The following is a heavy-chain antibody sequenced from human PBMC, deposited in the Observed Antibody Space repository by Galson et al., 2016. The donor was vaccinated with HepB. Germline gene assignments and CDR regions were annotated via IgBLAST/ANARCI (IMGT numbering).Heavy chain of an antibody. Sequence: SVKVSCKASGYTFRNYAMHWVRQAPGQRLEWMAWINAGNGKTKSSERFQCRVTITRDTSASTAYMELISLRSEDTAVYYCARAMRYYDSSGYPSVDMDVWGQGTTVTVSS. CDR2: INAGNGKT. D-gene: IGHD3-22*01. CDR3: ARAMRYYDSSGYPSVDMDV. J-gene: IGHJ6*02. V-gene: IGHV1-3*01. CDR1: GYTFRNYA.